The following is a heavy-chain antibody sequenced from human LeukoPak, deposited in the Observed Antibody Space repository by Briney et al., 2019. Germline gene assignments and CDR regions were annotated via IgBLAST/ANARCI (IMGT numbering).Heavy chain of an antibody. CDR2: IYTSGST. CDR3: ARYNTYYYDSSGKNNYNWFDP. V-gene: IGHV4-61*02. D-gene: IGHD3-22*01. J-gene: IGHJ5*02. CDR1: GGSIRSGSYY. Sequence: SQTLSLTCTVSGGSIRSGSYYWSWIQQPAGKGLEWIGRIYTSGSTNYNPSLKSRVTISVDTSKNQFSLKLSSVTAADTAVYYCARYNTYYYDSSGKNNYNWFDPWGQGTLVTVSS.